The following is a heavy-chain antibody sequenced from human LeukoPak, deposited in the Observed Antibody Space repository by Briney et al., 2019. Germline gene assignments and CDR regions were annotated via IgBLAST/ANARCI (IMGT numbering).Heavy chain of an antibody. J-gene: IGHJ3*02. CDR3: VQEGPRGLAFDI. V-gene: IGHV3-23*01. Sequence: PGGSLRLSCAASGFTFSNYAMNWVRQAPGRGLEWISDITGSGSNTYYADSVKGRFAISRDNSKNTLYLQMNSLRAEDTAVYYCVQEGPRGLAFDIWGQGTKVTVSS. CDR1: GFTFSNYA. CDR2: ITGSGSNT.